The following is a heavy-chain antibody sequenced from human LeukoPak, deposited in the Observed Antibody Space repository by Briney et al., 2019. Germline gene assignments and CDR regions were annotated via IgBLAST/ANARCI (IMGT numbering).Heavy chain of an antibody. J-gene: IGHJ4*02. CDR3: ARWRWQQPEFDL. D-gene: IGHD5-24*01. CDR2: IFPDGHQE. Sequence: GGSLRLSCAASGFTFSSYWMSWVRQAPGKGLGCVAHIFPDGHQESCDASVRGRFTVSRDNAKNSVFLQMNSLRVEDTAIYYCARWRWQQPEFDLWGQGALVTVSS. V-gene: IGHV3-7*01. CDR1: GFTFSSYW.